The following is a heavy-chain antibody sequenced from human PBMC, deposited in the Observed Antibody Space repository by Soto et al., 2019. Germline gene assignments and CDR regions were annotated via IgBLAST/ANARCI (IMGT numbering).Heavy chain of an antibody. V-gene: IGHV3-72*01. CDR3: ARVRLVALTRFFDY. Sequence: GGSLRLSCAASGFTFSDHYMDWVRQAPGKGLEWVGRIKNKDNSYSTQYAASVDGRFTISRDDSENSLFLQMNSLKTDDTALYYCARVRLVALTRFFDYWGQGALVSVSS. J-gene: IGHJ4*01. D-gene: IGHD3-22*01. CDR1: GFTFSDHY. CDR2: IKNKDNSYST.